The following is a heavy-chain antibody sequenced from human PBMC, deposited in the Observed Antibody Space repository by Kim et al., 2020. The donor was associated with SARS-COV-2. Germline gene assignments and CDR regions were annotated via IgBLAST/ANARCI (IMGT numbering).Heavy chain of an antibody. V-gene: IGHV1-2*02. D-gene: IGHD3-16*01. CDR3: TRGGGVDYYGMDV. Sequence: NYAQNFQDRVTMTRDRSTSTAYMEVRRLRLADTAVYYCTRGGGVDYYGMDVWGQGTTVTVSS. J-gene: IGHJ6*02.